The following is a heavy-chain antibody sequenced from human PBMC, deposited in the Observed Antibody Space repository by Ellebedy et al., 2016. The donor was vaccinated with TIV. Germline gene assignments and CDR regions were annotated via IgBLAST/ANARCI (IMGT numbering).Heavy chain of an antibody. CDR1: GFTFSRYR. CDR2: IKSDGSYT. Sequence: GESLKISXAASGFTFSRYRMHWVRQAPGKGLVWVSRIKSDGSYTNDADSVKGRFTISRDNAKYTLSLQMNSLRAEDTAVYYCARDYYEEAFDIWGQGTMVTVSS. J-gene: IGHJ3*02. V-gene: IGHV3-74*01. CDR3: ARDYYEEAFDI. D-gene: IGHD3-22*01.